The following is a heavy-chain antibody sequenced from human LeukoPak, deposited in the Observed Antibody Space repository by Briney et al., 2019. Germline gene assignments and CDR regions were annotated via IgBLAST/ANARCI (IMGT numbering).Heavy chain of an antibody. CDR3: AKGNHDYGDYDY. CDR2: ISGSGGGT. CDR1: GFTFSSYA. J-gene: IGHJ4*02. D-gene: IGHD4-17*01. V-gene: IGHV3-23*01. Sequence: GGSLRLSCAASGFTFSSYAMSWVRQAPGKGLEGVSAISGSGGGTYYADSVKGRFTISRDNSKNTLYLQMNSLRAEDTAVYYCAKGNHDYGDYDYWGQGTLVTVSS.